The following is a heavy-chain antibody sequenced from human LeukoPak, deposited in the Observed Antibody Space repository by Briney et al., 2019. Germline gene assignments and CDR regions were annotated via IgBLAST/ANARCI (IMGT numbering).Heavy chain of an antibody. CDR3: ARGAYGSGTYHDFDI. CDR1: GFTFSSYG. CDR2: IWYDGSNK. J-gene: IGHJ3*02. V-gene: IGHV3-33*01. Sequence: GRSLRLSCAASGFTFSSYGMHWVRQAPGKGLEWVAVIWYDGSNKYYVDSVKGRFTISRDNSKNTLYLQMSSLRAEDTDVYYCARGAYGSGTYHDFDIWGQGTMVTVSS. D-gene: IGHD3-10*01.